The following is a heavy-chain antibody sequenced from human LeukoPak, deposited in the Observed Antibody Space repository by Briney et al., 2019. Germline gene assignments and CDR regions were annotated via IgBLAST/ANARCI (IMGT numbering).Heavy chain of an antibody. CDR2: IFYSGNT. Sequence: SETLSLTCIVSGGSFSSYYWSWLRQPPGKGLEWIGYIFYSGNTKYNPSFKSRVTISVDTSKNQISLNLSSVTAADTAMYYCAREGGGYRFDYWGRGTLVTVSS. V-gene: IGHV4-59*01. CDR3: AREGGGYRFDY. CDR1: GGSFSSYY. D-gene: IGHD5-12*01. J-gene: IGHJ4*02.